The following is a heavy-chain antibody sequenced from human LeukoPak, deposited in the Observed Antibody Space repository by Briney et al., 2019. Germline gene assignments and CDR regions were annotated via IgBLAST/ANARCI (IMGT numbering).Heavy chain of an antibody. J-gene: IGHJ4*02. Sequence: KSSETLSLTCAVYGGSFSGYYWSWIRQPPGKGLEWIGEINHSGSTNYNPSLKSRVTISVDTSKNQFSLKLSSVTAADTAVYYCARLGNYWGQGTLVTVSS. CDR1: GGSFSGYY. CDR2: INHSGST. V-gene: IGHV4-34*01. CDR3: ARLGNY. D-gene: IGHD2-15*01.